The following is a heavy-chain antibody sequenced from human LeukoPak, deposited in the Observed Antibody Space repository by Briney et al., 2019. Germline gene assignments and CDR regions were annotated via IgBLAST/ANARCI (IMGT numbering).Heavy chain of an antibody. V-gene: IGHV4-61*01. D-gene: IGHD2-2*03. CDR1: GGSVSSGTYY. J-gene: IGHJ4*02. CDR3: ARASMDIVVVPAAFPTSDY. CDR2: KCDNGST. Sequence: TLSLTCTVSGGSVSSGTYYWSWIRQPPGKGLVWIGFKCDNGSTNYNPSLESRVTISVDTSKNQFSLKLSSVTAADTAVYYCARASMDIVVVPAAFPTSDYWGQGTLVTVSS.